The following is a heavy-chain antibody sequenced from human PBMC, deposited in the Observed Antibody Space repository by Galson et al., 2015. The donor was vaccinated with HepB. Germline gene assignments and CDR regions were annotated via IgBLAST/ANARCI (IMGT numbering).Heavy chain of an antibody. CDR3: ARVTPSGSHTEGYFDY. D-gene: IGHD1-26*01. J-gene: IGHJ4*03. V-gene: IGHV1-69*06. Sequence: SVKVSCKASGGTFSSYAISWVRQAPGQGLEWMGGIIPIFGTANYAQKFQGRVTITADKSTSTAYMELSSLRSEDTAVYYCARVTPSGSHTEGYFDYWGHGTLVTVSS. CDR1: GGTFSSYA. CDR2: IIPIFGTA.